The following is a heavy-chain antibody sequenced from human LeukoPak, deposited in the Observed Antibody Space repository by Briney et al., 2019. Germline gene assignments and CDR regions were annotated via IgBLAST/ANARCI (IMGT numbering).Heavy chain of an antibody. CDR2: MNRDGSEK. V-gene: IGHV3-7*01. D-gene: IGHD3-16*01. CDR3: ARDGGIIRFGGQDV. Sequence: PGGSLRLSCAASGFTFSRYAMSWVRQAPGKGLEWVANMNRDGSEKNYVDSIEGRFTISRDNAANSLYLQMNSLRVEDTAVYYCARDGGIIRFGGQDVWGQGTTVIVS. J-gene: IGHJ6*02. CDR1: GFTFSRYA.